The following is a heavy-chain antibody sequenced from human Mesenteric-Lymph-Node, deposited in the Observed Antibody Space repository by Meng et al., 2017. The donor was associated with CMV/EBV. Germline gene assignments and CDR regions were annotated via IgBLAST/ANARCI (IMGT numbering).Heavy chain of an antibody. J-gene: IGHJ5*02. V-gene: IGHV4-39*02. D-gene: IGHD3-10*01. CDR1: GGPSSISWHY. CDR2: IFYSGSA. CDR3: ARDTLTYSYGPGWIDP. Sequence: QLTLQGSGPRLVTPSETLSLTSTVSGGPSSISWHYWGWIRQPPGKGLEWIGSIFYSGSAHYNPALESRVTISIDKSKNEFFLNLGSVTAADTAMYFCARDTLTYSYGPGWIDPWGQGTLVTAPQ.